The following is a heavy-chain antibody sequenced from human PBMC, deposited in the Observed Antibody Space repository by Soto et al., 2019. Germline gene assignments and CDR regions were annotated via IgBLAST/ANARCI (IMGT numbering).Heavy chain of an antibody. CDR2: MNTNSGNA. V-gene: IGHV1-8*01. J-gene: IGHJ3*02. Sequence: QVQLVQSGAEVKKPGASVKVYCKASGYTFTSYDINWVRQATGQGLEWMGWMNTNSGNAGYAQKFQGRVTMTRNTSISTAYMELSSLRSEDTAVYYCARAINYYASGDDAFDIWGQGTMVTVFS. CDR1: GYTFTSYD. CDR3: ARAINYYASGDDAFDI. D-gene: IGHD3-10*01.